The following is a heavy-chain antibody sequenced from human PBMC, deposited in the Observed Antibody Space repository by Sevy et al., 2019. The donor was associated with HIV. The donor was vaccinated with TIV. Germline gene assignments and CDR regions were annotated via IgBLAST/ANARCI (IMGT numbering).Heavy chain of an antibody. D-gene: IGHD1-1*01. CDR2: INPDTEGT. CDR3: AILRVRWNDKGDGVDV. CDR1: GRTFNGYY. J-gene: IGHJ6*02. V-gene: IGHV1-2*02. Sequence: ASVKVSCKASGRTFNGYYIHWVRQAPGQGLEWVAWINPDTEGTKYAEKFEGRMTLTTDMSSDTAYMELRRLRSDETAVYYCAILRVRWNDKGDGVDVWGQGTTVTVSS.